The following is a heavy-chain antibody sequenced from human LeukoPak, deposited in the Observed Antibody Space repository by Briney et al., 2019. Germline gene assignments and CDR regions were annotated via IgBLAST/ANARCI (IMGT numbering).Heavy chain of an antibody. CDR3: ARDSLGMRMVDY. Sequence: PSETLSLTCTVSGYSISSGYYWGWIRQPPGKGLEWIGSIYYSGSTYYNPSLKSRVTISVDTSKNQFSLKLSSVTAADTAVYYCARDSLGMRMVDYWGQGTLVTVSS. D-gene: IGHD7-27*01. CDR1: GYSISSGYY. J-gene: IGHJ4*02. V-gene: IGHV4-38-2*02. CDR2: IYYSGST.